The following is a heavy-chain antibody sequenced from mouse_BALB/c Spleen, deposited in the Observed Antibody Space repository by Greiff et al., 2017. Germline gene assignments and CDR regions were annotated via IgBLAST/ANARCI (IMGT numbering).Heavy chain of an antibody. J-gene: IGHJ2*01. Sequence: DVKLVESGGGLVKPGGSLKLSCAASGFTFSSYAMSWVRQSPEKRLEWVAEISSGGSYTYYPDTVTGRFTISRDNAKNTLYLEMSSLRSEDTAMYYCARDDGNYLYFDYWGQGTTLTVSS. CDR2: ISSGGSYT. CDR1: GFTFSSYA. V-gene: IGHV5-9-4*01. D-gene: IGHD2-1*01. CDR3: ARDDGNYLYFDY.